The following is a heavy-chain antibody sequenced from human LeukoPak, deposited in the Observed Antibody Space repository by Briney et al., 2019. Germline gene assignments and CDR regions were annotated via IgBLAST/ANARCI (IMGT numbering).Heavy chain of an antibody. J-gene: IGHJ6*03. CDR3: ARVYNPDFYYHMDV. CDR2: IYHSGST. V-gene: IGHV4-38-2*02. Sequence: TSETLSLTCTVSGYSISSGYYWGWIRQPPGKGLEWIGSIYHSGSTYYNPSLKSRVTISLDTSKYQFSLKLTSVSAADTAIYFCARVYNPDFYYHMDVWGKGTTVTVSS. D-gene: IGHD1-14*01. CDR1: GYSISSGYY.